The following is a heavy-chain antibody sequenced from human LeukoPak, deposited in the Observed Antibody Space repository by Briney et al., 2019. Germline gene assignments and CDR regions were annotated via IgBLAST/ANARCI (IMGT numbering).Heavy chain of an antibody. CDR2: VSGSGGST. CDR1: GFTFSNSA. Sequence: GGSLRLSCAASGFTFSNSAMSWVRQAPGKGLEWVSSVSGSGGSTYYADSVKGRFTISRDNSENTLYLQVNSLRAEDTAVYYCARADTSGYIYYFDYWGQGTLSPSPQ. D-gene: IGHD3-22*01. CDR3: ARADTSGYIYYFDY. J-gene: IGHJ4*02. V-gene: IGHV3-23*01.